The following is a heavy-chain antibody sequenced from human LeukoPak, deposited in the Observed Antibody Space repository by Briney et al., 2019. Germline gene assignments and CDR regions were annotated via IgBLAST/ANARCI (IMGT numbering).Heavy chain of an antibody. Sequence: AASVKVSCKASGGTFSSYAISWVRQAPGQGLEWMGGIIPIFGTANYAQKFQGRVTITTDESTSTAYMELSGLRSEDTAVYYCARERGYSYGSDAFDIWGQGTMVTVSS. CDR1: GGTFSSYA. CDR3: ARERGYSYGSDAFDI. J-gene: IGHJ3*02. V-gene: IGHV1-69*05. D-gene: IGHD5-18*01. CDR2: IIPIFGTA.